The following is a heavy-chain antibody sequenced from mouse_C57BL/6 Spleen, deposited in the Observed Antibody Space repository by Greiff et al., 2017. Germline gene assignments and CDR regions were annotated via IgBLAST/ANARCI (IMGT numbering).Heavy chain of an antibody. D-gene: IGHD2-1*01. CDR1: GFSLTSYG. J-gene: IGHJ3*01. V-gene: IGHV2-3*01. CDR2: LWGDGST. Sequence: VKLVESGPGLVAPSQSLSITCTVSGFSLTSYGVSWVRQPPGKCLEWLGVLWGDGSTNYHSALISSLIISKDNSKSQVFLKLNSLQTDDTATYYCAKENYGKGRTWFAHWGQGTLVTVSA. CDR3: AKENYGKGRTWFAH.